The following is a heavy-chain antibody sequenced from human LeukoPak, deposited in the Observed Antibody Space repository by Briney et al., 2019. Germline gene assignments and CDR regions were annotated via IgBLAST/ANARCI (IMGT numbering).Heavy chain of an antibody. Sequence: SETLSLTCTVSGGSISSCRFYWGWIRQPPGKGLEWLASIYSTGSTYYNPSLKSRLTISVDTSKNEFSLKLSSVTAADTAVHYCARPRGNYLNDAFHIWGQGTMVTVSS. CDR3: ARPRGNYLNDAFHI. CDR1: GGSISSCRFY. CDR2: IYSTGST. D-gene: IGHD3-16*02. V-gene: IGHV4-39*01. J-gene: IGHJ3*02.